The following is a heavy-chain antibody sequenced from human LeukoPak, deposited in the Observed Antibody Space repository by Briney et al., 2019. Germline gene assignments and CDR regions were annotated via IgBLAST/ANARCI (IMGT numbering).Heavy chain of an antibody. CDR1: GYTFTSYG. CDR2: INAGNGNT. V-gene: IGHV1-3*01. D-gene: IGHD3-16*02. CDR3: ARYYDYVWGSYRSAFDY. J-gene: IGHJ4*02. Sequence: SVKVSCKASGYTFTSYGISWVRQAPGQRLEWMGWINAGNGNTKYSQKFQGRVTITRDTSASTAYMELSSLRSEDTAVYYCARYYDYVWGSYRSAFDYWGQGTLVTVSS.